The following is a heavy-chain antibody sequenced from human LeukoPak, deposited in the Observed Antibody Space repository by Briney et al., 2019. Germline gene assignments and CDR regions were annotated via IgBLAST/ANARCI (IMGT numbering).Heavy chain of an antibody. CDR3: ASWEVAAAGALFDY. CDR1: GFTVSSNY. D-gene: IGHD6-13*01. J-gene: IGHJ4*02. Sequence: GGSLRLSCAASGFTVSSNYMSWVRQAPGKGLEWVSVIYSGGSTYYADSVKGRFTISRDNSKNTLYLQMNSLRAEDTAVYYCASWEVAAAGALFDYWGQGTLVTVSS. V-gene: IGHV3-53*01. CDR2: IYSGGST.